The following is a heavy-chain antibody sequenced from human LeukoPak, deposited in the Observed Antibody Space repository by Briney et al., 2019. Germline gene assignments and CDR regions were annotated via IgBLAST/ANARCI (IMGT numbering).Heavy chain of an antibody. J-gene: IGHJ4*02. Sequence: GGSLRLSCAAAGFTFSSYGMHWVRKAPGKGLEGVAVIWYDGSNKYYADSVKGRFTISRANSKNPLYLQMNSLRAEDTAVYYCASERWELLSFNYYFDYWGQGTLVTVSS. V-gene: IGHV3-33*01. CDR3: ASERWELLSFNYYFDY. D-gene: IGHD1-26*01. CDR2: IWYDGSNK. CDR1: GFTFSSYG.